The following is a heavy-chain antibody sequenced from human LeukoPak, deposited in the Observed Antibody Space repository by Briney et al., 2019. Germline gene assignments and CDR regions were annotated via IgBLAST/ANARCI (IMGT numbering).Heavy chain of an antibody. CDR1: VASLARYY. CDR3: GGEREIASDRKEGSHAFYF. Sequence: SETLSLTCTVSVASLARYYWSWIRQPAGKGLEWIGRIYISDNARYNPSLKSRVTISIDTSKKQFSLILRSVTAADTAVYYCGGEREIASDRKEGSHAFYFWGPGTLVTVSP. CDR2: IYISDNA. D-gene: IGHD2-2*01. J-gene: IGHJ3*01. V-gene: IGHV4-4*07.